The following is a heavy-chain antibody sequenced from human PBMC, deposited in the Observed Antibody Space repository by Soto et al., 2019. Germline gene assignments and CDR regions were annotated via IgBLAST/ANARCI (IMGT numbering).Heavy chain of an antibody. Sequence: EARLLESGGGLVQPGGSLRLSCVVSGFSMSNYALTWVRQAPGKGLEWVSSISSTGSKTYYADSIKGRFTISRDNSKNTVFLQMNSLRPDDMAFYFCVREPKPFLTGYYDLWGQGTLVTVSS. D-gene: IGHD3-9*01. V-gene: IGHV3-23*01. CDR1: GFSMSNYA. J-gene: IGHJ4*02. CDR3: VREPKPFLTGYYDL. CDR2: ISSTGSKT.